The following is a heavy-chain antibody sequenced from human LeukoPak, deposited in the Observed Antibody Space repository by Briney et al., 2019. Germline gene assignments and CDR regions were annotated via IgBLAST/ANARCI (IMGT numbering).Heavy chain of an antibody. CDR3: AKEGKYSSSSRGFDY. V-gene: IGHV3-23*01. D-gene: IGHD6-6*01. J-gene: IGHJ4*02. CDR2: ISGSGGIT. CDR1: GYSVSNYA. Sequence: PGGSLRLSCAASGYSVSNYAISWVRQAPGKGLQWVSSISGSGGITYYADTVKGRFAISRDSSKNTVFLQMNSLRAEDTAVYYCAKEGKYSSSSRGFDYWGQGTLVSVSS.